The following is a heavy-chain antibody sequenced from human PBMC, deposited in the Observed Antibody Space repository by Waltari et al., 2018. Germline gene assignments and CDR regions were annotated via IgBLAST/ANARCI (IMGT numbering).Heavy chain of an antibody. CDR2: INPNSGGT. V-gene: IGHV1-2*06. Sequence: QVQLVQSGAEVKKPGASVKVSCKASGYTFTGYYMHWVRQAPGQGLEWKGRINPNSGGTNYAQKFQGRVTMTRDTSISTAYMELSRLRSDDTAVYYCARETRKGGTKTGTDAFDIWGQGTMVTVSS. D-gene: IGHD1-7*01. CDR1: GYTFTGYY. J-gene: IGHJ3*02. CDR3: ARETRKGGTKTGTDAFDI.